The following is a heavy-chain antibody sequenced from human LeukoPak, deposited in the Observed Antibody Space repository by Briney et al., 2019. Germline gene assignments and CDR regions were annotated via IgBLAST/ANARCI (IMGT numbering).Heavy chain of an antibody. V-gene: IGHV3-7*04. D-gene: IGHD3-16*02. Sequence: GGSVRLSCTASGFTFTNYWMSWVRQATGKGLEWVANIKRDGSEKYYVDSVKGRFSISRDDAKNSLYLQMNSLRAEDTAVYYCARGGFRYFAPWGQGTLVTVSS. J-gene: IGHJ5*02. CDR3: ARGGFRYFAP. CDR1: GFTFTNYW. CDR2: IKRDGSEK.